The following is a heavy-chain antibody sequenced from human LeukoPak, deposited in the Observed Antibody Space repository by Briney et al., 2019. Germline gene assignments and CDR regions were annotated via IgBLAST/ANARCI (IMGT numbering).Heavy chain of an antibody. J-gene: IGHJ4*02. V-gene: IGHV3-21*01. D-gene: IGHD3-10*02. CDR2: ISSSSSYI. Sequence: GGSLRLSCAASGFKFCSYSMKCVRQAPGKGVEWVSFISSSSSYIYYADSLKGRFTISRDNAKNSLYLQMNSLRAEDTAVYYCARGTMFPYYFDYWGQGTLVTVSS. CDR3: ARGTMFPYYFDY. CDR1: GFKFCSYS.